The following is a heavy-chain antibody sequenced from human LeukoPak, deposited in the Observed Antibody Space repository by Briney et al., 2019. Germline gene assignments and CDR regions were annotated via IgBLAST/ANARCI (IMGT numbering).Heavy chain of an antibody. Sequence: ASVKVSCKASGYTFTSYDINWVRQATGQGFEWMGWMSPSTGNTGYAQKFQGRVTMTRYTSVSTAYMELSSLRSEDTAVYYCVGGASNWGFDFWGQGTLVTVSS. CDR3: VGGASNWGFDF. CDR2: MSPSTGNT. V-gene: IGHV1-8*01. J-gene: IGHJ4*02. D-gene: IGHD7-27*01. CDR1: GYTFTSYD.